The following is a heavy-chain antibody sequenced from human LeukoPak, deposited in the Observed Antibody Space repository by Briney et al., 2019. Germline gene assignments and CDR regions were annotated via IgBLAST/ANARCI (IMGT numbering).Heavy chain of an antibody. CDR2: IYYSGST. J-gene: IGHJ4*02. CDR3: ARHRGSSSLFDY. CDR1: GGSISSNDYY. Sequence: SETLSLTCTVSGGSISSNDYYWDWIRQPPGMGRECIGSIYYSGSTYYNPSLKSRVTISVDTSKNQFSLKLSSVTAADTAVYYCARHRGSSSLFDYWGQGTLVTVSS. V-gene: IGHV4-39*01. D-gene: IGHD6-6*01.